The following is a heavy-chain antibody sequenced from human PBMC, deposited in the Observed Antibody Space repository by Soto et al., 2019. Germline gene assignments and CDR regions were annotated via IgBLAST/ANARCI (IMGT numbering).Heavy chain of an antibody. CDR1: GYTFTAYY. CDR3: ARDEVNYYERSGSYYYYYGMDV. D-gene: IGHD3-22*01. J-gene: IGHJ6*02. V-gene: IGHV1-2*04. Sequence: ASVKGSCKASGYTFTAYYIHWVRRAPGQGLEWMGWINPNTGDTNYAQKFQGWVTMTRDTSINTAYMELSRLRSDDTAVYFCARDEVNYYERSGSYYYYYGMDVWGQGTTVTVSS. CDR2: INPNTGDT.